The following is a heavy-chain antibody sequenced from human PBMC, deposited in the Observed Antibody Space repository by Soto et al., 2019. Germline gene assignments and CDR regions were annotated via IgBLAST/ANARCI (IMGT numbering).Heavy chain of an antibody. J-gene: IGHJ4*02. CDR2: IWYDGSNK. Sequence: PGGSLRLSCAASGFTFSSYGMHWVRQAPGKGLEWVAVIWYDGSNKYYADSVKGRFTISRDNSKNTLYLQMNSLRAEDTAVYYCAREAGSGWFDYWGQGTLVTVSS. CDR1: GFTFSSYG. D-gene: IGHD6-19*01. CDR3: AREAGSGWFDY. V-gene: IGHV3-33*01.